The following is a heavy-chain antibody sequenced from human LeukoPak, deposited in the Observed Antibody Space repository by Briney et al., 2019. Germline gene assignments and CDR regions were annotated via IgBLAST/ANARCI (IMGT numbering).Heavy chain of an antibody. D-gene: IGHD6-19*01. CDR2: IIPIFGTA. J-gene: IGHJ5*02. CDR3: ARVVPGYSSGWSFNWFDP. CDR1: GGTFSSYA. V-gene: IGHV1-69*13. Sequence: SVKVSCKASGGTFSSYAISWVRQAPGQGLEWMGGIIPIFGTANYAQKFQGRVTVTADESTSTAYMELSSLRSEDTAVYYCARVVPGYSSGWSFNWFDPWGQGTLVTVSS.